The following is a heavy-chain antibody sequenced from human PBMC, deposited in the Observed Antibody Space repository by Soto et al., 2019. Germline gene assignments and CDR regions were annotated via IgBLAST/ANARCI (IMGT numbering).Heavy chain of an antibody. CDR1: GYSFTSYW. CDR3: GSLPPYYYYGMDV. CDR2: IYPGDSDT. J-gene: IGHJ6*04. Sequence: PGESLKISCKGSGYSFTSYWIGWVRQMPGKGLEWMGIIYPGDSDTRYSPSFRGQVTISADKSISTAYLQWSSLKASDTAMYYCGSLPPYYYYGMDVWGKGTTVTVSS. V-gene: IGHV5-51*01.